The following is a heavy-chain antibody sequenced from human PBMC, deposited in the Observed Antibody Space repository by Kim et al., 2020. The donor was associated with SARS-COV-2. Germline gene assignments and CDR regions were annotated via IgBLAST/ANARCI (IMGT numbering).Heavy chain of an antibody. CDR3: TTDNGPQQQLAHVRYYYGMDV. CDR2: IKSKTDGGTT. CDR1: GFTFSNAW. V-gene: IGHV3-15*01. D-gene: IGHD6-13*01. Sequence: GGSLRLSCAASGFTFSNAWMSWVRQAPGKGLEWVGRIKSKTDGGTTDYAAPVKGRFTISRDDSKNTLYLQMNSLKTEDTAVYYCTTDNGPQQQLAHVRYYYGMDVWGQGTTVTVSS. J-gene: IGHJ6*02.